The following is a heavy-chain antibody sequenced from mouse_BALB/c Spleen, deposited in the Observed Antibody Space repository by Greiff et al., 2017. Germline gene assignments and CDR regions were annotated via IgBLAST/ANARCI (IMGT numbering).Heavy chain of an antibody. D-gene: IGHD1-1*01. V-gene: IGHV1-69*02. CDR3: TRSGSSYYYAMDY. Sequence: QVQLQQPGAELVRPGASVKLSCKASGYTFTSYWINWVKQRPGQGLEWIGNIYPSDSYTNYNQKFKDKATLTVDKSSSTAYMQLSSPTSEDSAVYYCTRSGSSYYYAMDYWGQGTSVTVSS. CDR1: GYTFTSYW. J-gene: IGHJ4*01. CDR2: IYPSDSYT.